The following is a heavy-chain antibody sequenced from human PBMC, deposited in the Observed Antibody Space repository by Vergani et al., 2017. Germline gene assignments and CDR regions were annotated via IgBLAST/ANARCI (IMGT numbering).Heavy chain of an antibody. Sequence: QVQLVQSGAEVKKPGASVKVSCKVSGYTLTELSMHWVRQAPGKGLEWMGGFDPEDGETIYAQKFQGRVTMTEDTSTDTAYMELSSLRSEDTAVYYCAARRINYYDSTRYYAFDIWGQGTMVTVSS. CDR1: GYTLTELS. J-gene: IGHJ3*02. V-gene: IGHV1-24*01. D-gene: IGHD3-22*01. CDR3: AARRINYYDSTRYYAFDI. CDR2: FDPEDGET.